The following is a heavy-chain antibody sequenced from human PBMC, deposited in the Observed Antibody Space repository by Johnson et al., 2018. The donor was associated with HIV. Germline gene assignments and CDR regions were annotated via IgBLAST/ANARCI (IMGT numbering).Heavy chain of an antibody. CDR3: ARDSTPWGGDYVAYAFDI. CDR1: GFPFNNYA. Sequence: VQLVESGGGLVQPGGSLRLSCAASGFPFNNYAMTWVRQAPGKGLEWVSYISSSGSTIYYADSVKGRFTISRDNAKNSRYLQMKSLRAEDTAVYYCARDSTPWGGDYVAYAFDIWGQGTMVTVSA. J-gene: IGHJ3*02. V-gene: IGHV3-48*04. CDR2: ISSSGSTI. D-gene: IGHD4-17*01.